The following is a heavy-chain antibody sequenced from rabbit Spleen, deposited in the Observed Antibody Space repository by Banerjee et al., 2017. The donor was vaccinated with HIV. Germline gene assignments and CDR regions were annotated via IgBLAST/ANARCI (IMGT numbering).Heavy chain of an antibody. D-gene: IGHD2-1*01. J-gene: IGHJ4*01. Sequence: QEQLEESGGDLVKPEGSLTLTCTASGFSFSGNYYMCWVRQAPGKGLEWIACIYGGSSDTTYYATWAKGRFTISKTSSTTATLQMTSLTVADTATYFCARGNYYDYHKFDLWGQGTLVTVS. CDR2: IYGGSSDTT. CDR3: ARGNYYDYHKFDL. CDR1: GFSFSGNYY. V-gene: IGHV1S45*01.